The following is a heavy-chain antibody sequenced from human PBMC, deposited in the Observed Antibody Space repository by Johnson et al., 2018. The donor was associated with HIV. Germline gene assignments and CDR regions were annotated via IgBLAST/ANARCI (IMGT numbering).Heavy chain of an antibody. V-gene: IGHV3-66*02. J-gene: IGHJ3*02. CDR2: IYSGGST. CDR1: GFTFSSYA. CDR3: ASPYEWGTGAFDI. Sequence: VQLVESGGGLVQPGGSLRLSCAASGFTFSSYAMSWVRQAPGKGLEWVSVIYSGGSTHYADSVKGRFTISRDNSKNTLYLQMNSLRAEDTAVYYCASPYEWGTGAFDIWGQGTMVTVSS. D-gene: IGHD7-27*01.